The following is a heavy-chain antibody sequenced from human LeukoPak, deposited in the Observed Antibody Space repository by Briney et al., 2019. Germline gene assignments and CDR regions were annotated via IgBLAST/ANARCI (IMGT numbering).Heavy chain of an antibody. CDR1: GGSISSGGYY. D-gene: IGHD1-14*01. Sequence: PSQTLSLTCTVSGGSISSGGYYWSWIRQPPGKGLEWIGYIYYSGSTYYNPSLKSRVTISVDTSKNQFSLKLSSVTAADTAVYYCARGRTTGNFDYWGQGTLVTVSS. CDR3: ARGRTTGNFDY. CDR2: IYYSGST. V-gene: IGHV4-30-4*08. J-gene: IGHJ4*02.